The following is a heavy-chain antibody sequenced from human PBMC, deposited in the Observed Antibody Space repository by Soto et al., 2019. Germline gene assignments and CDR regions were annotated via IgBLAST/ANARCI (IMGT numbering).Heavy chain of an antibody. V-gene: IGHV1-69*01. CDR3: AREYCSGGSCYSIANWFDP. CDR1: GGTFSSYA. CDR2: IIPIFGTA. J-gene: IGHJ5*02. Sequence: QVQLVQSGAEVKKPGSSVKVSCKASGGTFSSYAISWVRQAPGQGLEWMGGIIPIFGTANYAQKFQGRVTITADESTSTAYMELISLRSEYTAVYYCAREYCSGGSCYSIANWFDPWGQGTLVTVSS. D-gene: IGHD2-15*01.